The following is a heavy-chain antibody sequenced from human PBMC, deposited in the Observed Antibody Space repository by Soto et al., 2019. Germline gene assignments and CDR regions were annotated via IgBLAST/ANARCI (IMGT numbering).Heavy chain of an antibody. D-gene: IGHD1-26*01. J-gene: IGHJ4*02. CDR2: INAGNGNT. CDR1: GYTFTSYA. V-gene: IGHV1-3*01. Sequence: QVQLVQSGAEVKKPGASVKVSCKASGYTFTSYAMHWVRQAPGQRLEWMGWINAGNGNTKYSQKFQGRVTITRDTSASTAYMELSSLRSEDTAVYYCARGQRIVGAILPFGFDYWGQGTLVTVSS. CDR3: ARGQRIVGAILPFGFDY.